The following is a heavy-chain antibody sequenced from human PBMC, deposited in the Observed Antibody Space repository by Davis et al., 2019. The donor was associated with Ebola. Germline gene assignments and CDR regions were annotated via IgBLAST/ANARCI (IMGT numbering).Heavy chain of an antibody. J-gene: IGHJ4*02. CDR2: ISAYNGNT. Sequence: AASVKVSCKASGYTFTSYGISWVRQAPGQGLEWMGWISAYNGNTNYAQKLQGRVIMTTDTSTSTAYLELRSLRSDDTAVYYCARDQGHIVVVTTDYWGQGTLVTVSS. D-gene: IGHD2-21*02. CDR3: ARDQGHIVVVTTDY. CDR1: GYTFTSYG. V-gene: IGHV1-18*04.